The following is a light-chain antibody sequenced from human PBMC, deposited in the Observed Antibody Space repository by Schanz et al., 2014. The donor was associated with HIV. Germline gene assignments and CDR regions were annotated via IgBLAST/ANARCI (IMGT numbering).Light chain of an antibody. J-gene: IGLJ2*01. CDR2: DVT. Sequence: QSALTQPASVSGSPGQSISISCTGTSSDIGPYNCVSWYQQHPGRAPRLLVYDVTYRPSGVSNRFSGSKSGNTASLTISGLQTEDEADYYCISYTSDTVLFGGGTKLTVL. V-gene: IGLV2-14*03. CDR3: ISYTSDTVL. CDR1: SSDIGPYNC.